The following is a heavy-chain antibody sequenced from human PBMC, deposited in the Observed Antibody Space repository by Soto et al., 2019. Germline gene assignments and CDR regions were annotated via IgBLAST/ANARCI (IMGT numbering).Heavy chain of an antibody. CDR3: AKVGSSGVGDY. CDR1: GFTFITYG. D-gene: IGHD6-19*01. CDR2: ISYDGTNK. Sequence: QVQLVESGGGVVQPGRSLRLSCTASGFTFITYGMHWVRQAPGKGLEWVAVISYDGTNKYYADSVKGRFTISRDNSKNTLYLHMNSLRVDDTAVYYCAKVGSSGVGDYWGQGTLVTVSS. V-gene: IGHV3-30*05. J-gene: IGHJ4*02.